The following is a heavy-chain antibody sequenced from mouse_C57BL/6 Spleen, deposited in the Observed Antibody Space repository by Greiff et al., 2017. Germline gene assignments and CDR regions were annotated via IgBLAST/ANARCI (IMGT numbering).Heavy chain of an antibody. V-gene: IGHV1-82*01. CDR3: ATPLDGYYVGFAY. CDR2: IYPGDGDT. J-gene: IGHJ3*01. D-gene: IGHD2-3*01. CDR1: GYAFSSSW. Sequence: QVQLKESGPELVKPGASVKISCKASGYAFSSSWMNWVKQRPGKGLEWIGRIYPGDGDTTYNGKFKGKATLTADKSSSTAYMQLSSLTSEDSAVYFCATPLDGYYVGFAYWGQGTLVTVSA.